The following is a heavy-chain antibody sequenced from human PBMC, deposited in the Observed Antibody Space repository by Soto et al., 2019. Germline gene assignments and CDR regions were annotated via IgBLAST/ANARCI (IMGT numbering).Heavy chain of an antibody. CDR1: GYIFTSYG. D-gene: IGHD5-12*01. J-gene: IGHJ4*02. V-gene: IGHV1-3*01. Sequence: QVQLVQSGAEVKKPGASVKVSCKASGYIFTSYGVHWVRQAPGQSLEWMGWINAGNGNKEFSQNFQGRVTITRDTSASTDSMEMNSLRSEDTAVYSCASAEGYGGKGDLDHWGQGTLVTVSS. CDR3: ASAEGYGGKGDLDH. CDR2: INAGNGNK.